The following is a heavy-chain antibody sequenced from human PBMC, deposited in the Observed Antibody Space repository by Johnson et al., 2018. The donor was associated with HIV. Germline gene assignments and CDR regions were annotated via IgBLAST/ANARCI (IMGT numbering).Heavy chain of an antibody. J-gene: IGHJ3*02. CDR2: ISYDGSNK. CDR1: GFTFSSYG. D-gene: IGHD4-17*01. CDR3: ARGRTRLRHDAFDI. V-gene: IGHV3-30*03. Sequence: QEQLVESGGGVVQPGRSLRLSCAASGFTFSSYGMHWVRQAPGKGLDWVAVISYDGSNKYYADSVKGRFTISRDNSKNTLYLQMNSLRAEDTAVYYCARGRTRLRHDAFDIWGQGTMVTVSS.